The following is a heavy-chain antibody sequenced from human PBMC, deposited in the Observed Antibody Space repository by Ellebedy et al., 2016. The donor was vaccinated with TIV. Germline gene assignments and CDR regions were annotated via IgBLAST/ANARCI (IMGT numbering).Heavy chain of an antibody. J-gene: IGHJ4*02. CDR1: GFTFSDYS. CDR2: ISSSSSV. D-gene: IGHD5-18*01. Sequence: GESLKISCAASGFTFSDYSMKWVRQAPGKGLEWISYISSSSSVHYAGSVRCRFTISRDNAKSTLYLQMKSLRAEDTAVYYCARGRSYSYGLHYWGQGTLVTVSS. V-gene: IGHV3-48*04. CDR3: ARGRSYSYGLHY.